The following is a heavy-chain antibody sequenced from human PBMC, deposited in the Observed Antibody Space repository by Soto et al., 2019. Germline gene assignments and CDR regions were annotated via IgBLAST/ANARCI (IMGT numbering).Heavy chain of an antibody. CDR2: IYWDDDK. V-gene: IGHV2-5*02. CDR1: GFSLITSGLG. D-gene: IGHD6-13*01. Sequence: SGPTLVNPTQTLTLTFTFSGFSLITSGLGVGWIRQPPGKALEWLALIYWDDDKRYSPSLKSRLTITKDTSKNQVVLTMTNMDPVDTATYYCAHRRGVYSSSEPFDPWGQGTLVTVSS. CDR3: AHRRGVYSSSEPFDP. J-gene: IGHJ5*02.